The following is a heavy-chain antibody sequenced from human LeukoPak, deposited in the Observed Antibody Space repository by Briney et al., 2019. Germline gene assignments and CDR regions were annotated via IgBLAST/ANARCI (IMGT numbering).Heavy chain of an antibody. J-gene: IGHJ5*02. CDR2: ISGSGGST. Sequence: PGGSLRLSCAASGFTFSSYAMSWVRQAPGKGLEWVSAISGSGGSTYYADSVKGRFTISRDNSKNTLYLQMNSLRAEDTAVYYCAKPLEITMIVTGWFDPWGQGTLVTVSS. CDR3: AKPLEITMIVTGWFDP. V-gene: IGHV3-23*01. D-gene: IGHD3-22*01. CDR1: GFTFSSYA.